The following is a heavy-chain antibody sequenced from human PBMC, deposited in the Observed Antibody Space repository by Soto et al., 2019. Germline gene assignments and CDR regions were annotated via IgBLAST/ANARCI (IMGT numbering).Heavy chain of an antibody. CDR3: ARGGDV. V-gene: IGHV4-59*01. J-gene: IGHJ6*02. CDR1: GGSISSYY. Sequence: SETLSLTCTVSGGSISSYYWSWIRQPPGKGLEWIGYIYYSGGTNYNPSLKSRVTISVDTSKNQFSLKLSSVTAADTAVYYCARGGDVWGQGTTVTVSS. CDR2: IYYSGGT.